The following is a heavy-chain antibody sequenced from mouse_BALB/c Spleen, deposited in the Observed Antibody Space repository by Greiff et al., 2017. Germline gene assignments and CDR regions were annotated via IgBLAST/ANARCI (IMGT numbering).Heavy chain of an antibody. Sequence: VQLQQSGAELARPGASVKLSCKASGYTFTDYYINWVKQRTGQGLEWIGEIYPGSGNTHYNEKFKGKATLTADKSSSTAYMQLSSLTSEDSAVYFCAREDYWGQGTSVTVSS. V-gene: IGHV1-77*01. CDR3: AREDY. CDR2: IYPGSGNT. J-gene: IGHJ4*01. CDR1: GYTFTDYY.